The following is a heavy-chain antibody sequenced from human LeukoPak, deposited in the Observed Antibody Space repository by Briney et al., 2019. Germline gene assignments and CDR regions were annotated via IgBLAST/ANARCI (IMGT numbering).Heavy chain of an antibody. Sequence: GGSLRLSCSASGSTFSSNSMHWVRQAPGKGLEYVSVISSNGGSTYYADSVKGRFTISRDNSKNTLYLQMSSLRAEDTAVYYCVKGDRDYWGQGTLVTVSS. J-gene: IGHJ4*02. CDR2: ISSNGGST. CDR3: VKGDRDY. CDR1: GSTFSSNS. V-gene: IGHV3-64D*06.